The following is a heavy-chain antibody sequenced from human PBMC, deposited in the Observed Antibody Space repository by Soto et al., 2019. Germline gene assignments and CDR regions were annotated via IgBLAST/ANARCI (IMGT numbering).Heavy chain of an antibody. CDR1: GGSISDFY. V-gene: IGHV4-59*01. Sequence: SETLSLTCTVSGGSISDFYWSWIRQPPGKGLEWIGYIYYSGSTNYNHSLKSRVTISVDTSKNQFSLNLRSMSPADTAVYYCARVGGLAARTFDYWGPGTLVTVS. CDR3: ARVGGLAARTFDY. D-gene: IGHD6-6*01. J-gene: IGHJ4*02. CDR2: IYYSGST.